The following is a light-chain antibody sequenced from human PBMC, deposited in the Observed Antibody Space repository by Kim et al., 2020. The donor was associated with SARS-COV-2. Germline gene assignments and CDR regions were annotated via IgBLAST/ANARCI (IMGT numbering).Light chain of an antibody. CDR3: QSYDSSLSASPRVV. CDR2: GNS. J-gene: IGLJ2*01. CDR1: SSNIGAGYD. V-gene: IGLV1-40*02. Sequence: QSVVTQPPSVSGAPGQRVAISCTGSSSNIGAGYDVHWYQQLPGTAPKLLISGNSNRPSGVPDRFSGSKSGTSASLAITGLQAEDEAKYYCQSYDSSLSASPRVVFGGGTQLTVL.